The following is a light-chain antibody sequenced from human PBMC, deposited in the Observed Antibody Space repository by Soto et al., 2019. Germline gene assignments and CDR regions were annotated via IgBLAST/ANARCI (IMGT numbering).Light chain of an antibody. CDR1: TSDVGGYNS. CDR2: DVS. V-gene: IGLV2-14*01. CDR3: SSYTSSSTLV. Sequence: QSVLTQPASVSGSPGQSITVSCTGTTSDVGGYNSVSWYQQHPGKVPKLMIYDVSNRPSGVSNRSSGSKSGNTASLTISGLQAEDEADYYCSSYTSSSTLVFGTGTKVTVL. J-gene: IGLJ1*01.